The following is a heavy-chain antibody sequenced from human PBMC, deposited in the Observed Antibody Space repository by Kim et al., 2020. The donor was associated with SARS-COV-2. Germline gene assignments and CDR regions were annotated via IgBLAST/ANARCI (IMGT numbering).Heavy chain of an antibody. V-gene: IGHV7-4-1*02. CDR3: ARDLGRSERMVRGVIMDYGMDV. J-gene: IGHJ6*02. Sequence: ASVKVSCKASGYTFTSYAMNWVRQAPGQGLEWMGWINTNTGNPTYAQGFTGRFVFSLDTSVSTAYLQISSLKAEDTAVYYCARDLGRSERMVRGVIMDYGMDVWGQGTTVTVSS. CDR2: INTNTGNP. CDR1: GYTFTSYA. D-gene: IGHD3-10*01.